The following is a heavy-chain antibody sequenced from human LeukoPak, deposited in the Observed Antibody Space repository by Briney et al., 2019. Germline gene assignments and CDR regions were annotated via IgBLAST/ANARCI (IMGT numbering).Heavy chain of an antibody. V-gene: IGHV4-59*01. CDR1: GGSISTYY. Sequence: SETLSLTCTVSGGSISTYYWSWIRQPPGKGLEWIGYIYYSGSTNYNPSLKSRVTISVDTSKNQFSLKLSSVTAADTAVYYYARVGHRTGTTAWFDPWGQGTLVTVSS. D-gene: IGHD1-7*01. J-gene: IGHJ5*02. CDR3: ARVGHRTGTTAWFDP. CDR2: IYYSGST.